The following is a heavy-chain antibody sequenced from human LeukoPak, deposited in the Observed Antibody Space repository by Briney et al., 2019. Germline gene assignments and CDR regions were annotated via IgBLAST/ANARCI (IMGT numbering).Heavy chain of an antibody. J-gene: IGHJ6*03. D-gene: IGHD2-21*02. V-gene: IGHV4-38-2*02. Sequence: PSETLSLTCTVSGYSISTGYYWAWIRQPPGKGLEWIGTFYHGGSTYYNPSLKSRVTISVDTSKNQFSLNLTSVTAADTAVYYCARTYCGGDCRGYYYHYYMDVWGKGTTVTISS. CDR2: FYHGGST. CDR1: GYSISTGYY. CDR3: ARTYCGGDCRGYYYHYYMDV.